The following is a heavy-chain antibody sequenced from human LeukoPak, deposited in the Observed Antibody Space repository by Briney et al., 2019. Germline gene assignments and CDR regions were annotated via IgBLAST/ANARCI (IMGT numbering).Heavy chain of an antibody. Sequence: SETLSLTCTVSGYSISSGYYWGWIRQPPGKGLEWIGSIYHSGSTYYNPSLKSQVTISVDTSKNQFSLKLSSVTAADTAVYYCTTRPLGSCSGNSCQGLDYWGQGTLVTVSS. D-gene: IGHD2-2*01. CDR3: TTRPLGSCSGNSCQGLDY. CDR1: GYSISSGYY. CDR2: IYHSGST. V-gene: IGHV4-38-2*02. J-gene: IGHJ4*02.